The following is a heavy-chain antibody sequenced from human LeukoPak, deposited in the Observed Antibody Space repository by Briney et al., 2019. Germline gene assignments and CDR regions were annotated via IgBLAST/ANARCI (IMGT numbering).Heavy chain of an antibody. D-gene: IGHD6-19*01. J-gene: IGHJ4*02. CDR2: ISYDGSNK. CDR3: AGYTVGDGWYPRYYFDY. V-gene: IGHV3-30*04. CDR1: GFTFSSYA. Sequence: GGSLRLSCAASGFTFSSYAMHWVRQAPGKGLEWVAVISYDGSNKYYADSVKGRFTISRDNSKNTLYLQMNSLRAEDTAVYYCAGYTVGDGWYPRYYFDYWGQGTLVTVSS.